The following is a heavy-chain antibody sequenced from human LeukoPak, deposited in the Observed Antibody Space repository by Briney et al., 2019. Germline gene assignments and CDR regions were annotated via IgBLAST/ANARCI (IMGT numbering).Heavy chain of an antibody. D-gene: IGHD3-22*01. V-gene: IGHV3-20*04. CDR3: AREGEYYDSKPSFFDY. J-gene: IGHJ4*02. CDR1: GFTFDDYG. Sequence: PGGSLRLSCAASGFTFDDYGMSWVRQAPGKGLEWVSGINWNGGSTGYADSVKGRFTISRDNAKNSLYLQMNSLRAEDTALYYCAREGEYYDSKPSFFDYWGQGTLVTVSS. CDR2: INWNGGST.